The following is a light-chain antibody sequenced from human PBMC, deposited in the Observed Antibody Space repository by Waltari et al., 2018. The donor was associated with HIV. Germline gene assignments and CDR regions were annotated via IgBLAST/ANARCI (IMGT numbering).Light chain of an antibody. CDR3: QQRSNWPPYT. CDR1: QSVSSY. V-gene: IGKV3-11*01. CDR2: DAS. J-gene: IGKJ2*01. Sequence: EIVLTQSPAPLSFSPGDRATLSCRASQSVSSYLAWYQQRPGQAPRLLIYDASNRATGIPARFSGSGSGTDFTLTISSLEPEDFAVYYCQQRSNWPPYTFGQGTKLEIK.